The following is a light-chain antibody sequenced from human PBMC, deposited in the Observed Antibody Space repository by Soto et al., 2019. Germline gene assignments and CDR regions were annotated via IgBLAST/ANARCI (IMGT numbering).Light chain of an antibody. V-gene: IGKV3-20*01. CDR1: QSVSNSY. J-gene: IGKJ1*01. CDR3: QQYGSSPRT. CDR2: GAS. Sequence: EIVLTQSPGTLSLSPGERATLSCRASQSVSNSYLAWYQQKPGQAPTLFIYGASTRASGIPDRFSGSGSGTDFTLTISRLEPEDFAVYYCQQYGSSPRTFGPGTKVELQ.